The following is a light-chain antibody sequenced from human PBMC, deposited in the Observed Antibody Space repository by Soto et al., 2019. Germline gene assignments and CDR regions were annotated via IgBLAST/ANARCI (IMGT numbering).Light chain of an antibody. CDR1: QGITTF. V-gene: IGKV1-17*03. J-gene: IGKJ2*01. CDR2: GAS. Sequence: DIQMTQSPSVVSASVGDTVTVTCRASQGITTFLAWFRQRPGRVPERLIYGASSLQSGVPLRFSGRGSGTEFTLTISSLQPEDFGIYYCLQHNSYPYTFGPGTKLEIK. CDR3: LQHNSYPYT.